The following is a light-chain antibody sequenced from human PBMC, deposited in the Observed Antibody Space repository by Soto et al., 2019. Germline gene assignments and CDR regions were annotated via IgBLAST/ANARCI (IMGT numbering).Light chain of an antibody. V-gene: IGKV3-11*01. CDR1: QSVSSY. CDR2: DAS. J-gene: IGKJ4*01. Sequence: EIVLTQSPATLSLSPGERATLSCRASQSVSSYLAWYQQKPGQAPRLLIYDASNRATGILARFRGSGSGTDFTLTISSLEPEDFAIYYCQQRSKWLTFGGGTKVEIK. CDR3: QQRSKWLT.